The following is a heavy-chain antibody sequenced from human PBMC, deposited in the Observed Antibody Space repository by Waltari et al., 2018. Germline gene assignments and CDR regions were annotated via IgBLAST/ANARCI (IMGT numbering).Heavy chain of an antibody. CDR3: ARSLGSSGWLNWFDP. CDR1: GGTVSSYA. D-gene: IGHD6-19*01. J-gene: IGHJ5*02. V-gene: IGHV1-69*04. Sequence: QVQLVQSGAEVKKPGSSVKVSCKASGGTVSSYAISWVRQAPGQGLEWMGGIIPILGIANYAQKFQGRVTITADESTSTAYMELSSLRSEDTAVYYCARSLGSSGWLNWFDPWGQGTLVTVSS. CDR2: IIPILGIA.